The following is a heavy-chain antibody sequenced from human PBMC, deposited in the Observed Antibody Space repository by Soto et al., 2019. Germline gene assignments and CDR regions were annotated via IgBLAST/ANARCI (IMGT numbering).Heavy chain of an antibody. CDR1: GFTFSSYA. D-gene: IGHD3-3*01. CDR2: ISSVGGST. J-gene: IGHJ4*02. CDR3: TKDREFTYYDLWSGYYAFDS. Sequence: EVHLLESGGGLVLPGVSLRLSCAGSGFTFSSYAMSWVRQAPGKGLEWVSAISSVGGSTYYADSVKGRFIISRDTSENTLYLQVNSLRAEDTAIYYCTKDREFTYYDLWSGYYAFDSWGQGTLVTVSS. V-gene: IGHV3-23*01.